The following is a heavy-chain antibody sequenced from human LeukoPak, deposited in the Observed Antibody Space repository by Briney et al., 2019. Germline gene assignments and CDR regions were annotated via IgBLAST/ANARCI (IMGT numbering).Heavy chain of an antibody. CDR3: ARDQGSLTRSWYTGY. CDR1: GYTFTGYH. D-gene: IGHD6-13*01. Sequence: ASVEVSCKVSGYTFTGYHIHWVRQAPGQGLEWMGRINPYSGDTNFAQKFQGRVTMTRDTSITTAYMDLSSLTPDDTAVYFCARDQGSLTRSWYTGYWGQGTQVTVSS. CDR2: INPYSGDT. V-gene: IGHV1-2*06. J-gene: IGHJ4*02.